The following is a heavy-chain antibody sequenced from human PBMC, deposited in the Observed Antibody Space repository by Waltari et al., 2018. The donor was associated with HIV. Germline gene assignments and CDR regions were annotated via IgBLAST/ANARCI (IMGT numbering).Heavy chain of an antibody. CDR2: ISYDGSHK. D-gene: IGHD3-22*01. Sequence: QVHLVESGGGVVQPGRSLRLPCAASGFSFSTSVMNWVRQAPGKGLEWVADISYDGSHKYHAASVEGRFTISRDNSRNTLYLQMNSLRPEDTAVYFCAREFYYDSTGYNSGFDYWGQGTLVTVSS. CDR3: AREFYYDSTGYNSGFDY. CDR1: GFSFSTSV. J-gene: IGHJ4*02. V-gene: IGHV3-30*01.